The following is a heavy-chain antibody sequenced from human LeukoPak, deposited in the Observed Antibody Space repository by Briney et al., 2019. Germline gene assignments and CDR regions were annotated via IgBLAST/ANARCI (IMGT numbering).Heavy chain of an antibody. V-gene: IGHV1-2*02. Sequence: ASVKVSCKASGGTFSSYAISWVRQAPGQGLEWMGWINPNSGGTNYAQKFQGRVTMTRDTSISTAYMELSRLRSDDTAVYYCARLNGNYYYYMDVWGKGTTVTVSS. CDR1: GGTFSSYA. CDR2: INPNSGGT. D-gene: IGHD4-17*01. CDR3: ARLNGNYYYYMDV. J-gene: IGHJ6*03.